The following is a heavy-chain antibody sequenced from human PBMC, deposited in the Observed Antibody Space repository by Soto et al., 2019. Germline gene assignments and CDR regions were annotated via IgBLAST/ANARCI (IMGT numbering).Heavy chain of an antibody. CDR3: ARTKSDSSGMAYFDY. D-gene: IGHD3-22*01. CDR1: GGTFSSYA. J-gene: IGHJ4*02. CDR2: IIPIFGTA. V-gene: IGHV1-69*01. Sequence: QVQLVQSGAEVKKPGSSVKVSCKASGGTFSSYAISWVRQDPGQGLEWMGGIIPIFGTANYAQKFQGRVTITADESTSTAYIELSSLRSEGTAVYYCARTKSDSSGMAYFDYWGQGTLVTVSS.